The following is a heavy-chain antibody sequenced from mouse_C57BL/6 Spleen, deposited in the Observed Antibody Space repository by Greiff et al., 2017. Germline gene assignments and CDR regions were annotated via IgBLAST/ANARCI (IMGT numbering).Heavy chain of an antibody. CDR1: GYTFTDYY. CDR3: AASRYSNPAY. J-gene: IGHJ3*01. V-gene: IGHV1-26*01. Sequence: EVQLQQSGPELVKPGASVKISCKASGYTFTDYYMNWVKQSHGKSLEWIGDINPNNGGTSYNQKFKGKATLTVDKSSSTAYMELRSLTSEDSAVYYCAASRYSNPAYWGQGTLVTVSA. D-gene: IGHD2-5*01. CDR2: INPNNGGT.